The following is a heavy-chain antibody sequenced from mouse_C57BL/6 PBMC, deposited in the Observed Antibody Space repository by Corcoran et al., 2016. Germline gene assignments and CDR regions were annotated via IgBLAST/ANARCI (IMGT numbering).Heavy chain of an antibody. CDR1: GYTLIDYN. V-gene: IGHV1-18*01. CDR3: ARKGSYGAMDY. Sequence: EVQLQQSGPELVKPGASVKIPCKASGYTLIDYNMGWMKQSHGKSLEWIGDINPNNGGTIYNQKFKGKATLTVDKSSSTAYMELSSLTSEDTAVYYCARKGSYGAMDYWGQGTSVTVSS. J-gene: IGHJ4*01. D-gene: IGHD1-1*01. CDR2: INPNNGGT.